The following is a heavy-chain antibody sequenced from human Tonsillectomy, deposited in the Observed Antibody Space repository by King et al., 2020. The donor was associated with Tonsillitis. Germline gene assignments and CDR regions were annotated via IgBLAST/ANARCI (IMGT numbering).Heavy chain of an antibody. J-gene: IGHJ4*02. CDR3: AKWCGYCRSAILIVY. CDR2: ISGRGGSP. V-gene: IGHV3-23*04. Sequence: VQLVESGGGLVQPGGSLRLSCAASGFTFSNYAMTWVRQAPGKGLEWVSTISGRGGSPYYADSVKGRFTISRDNSKKTLYLQINSLRAEDTAVYYCAKWCGYCRSAILIVYWGQGTLDTVPS. CDR1: GFTFSNYA. D-gene: IGHD2-2*03.